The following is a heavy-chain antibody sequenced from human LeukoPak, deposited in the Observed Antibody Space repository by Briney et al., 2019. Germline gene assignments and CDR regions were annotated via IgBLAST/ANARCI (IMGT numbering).Heavy chain of an antibody. CDR3: ARDVCTSCYPVDY. J-gene: IGHJ4*02. D-gene: IGHD2-2*01. CDR1: GFTFSSFS. Sequence: GGSLRLSCAASGFTFSSFSMNWIRQAPRKGPEWVSLIASTSGHIFYADSVKGRFTMSRDNAKNSLYLQMNSLRAEDTAVYYCARDVCTSCYPVDYWGQGTLVTVSS. V-gene: IGHV3-21*01. CDR2: IASTSGHI.